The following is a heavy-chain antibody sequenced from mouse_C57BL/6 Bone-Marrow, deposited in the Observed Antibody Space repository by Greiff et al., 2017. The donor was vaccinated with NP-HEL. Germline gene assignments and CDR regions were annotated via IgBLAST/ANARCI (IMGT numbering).Heavy chain of an antibody. D-gene: IGHD1-1*01. Sequence: QVQLQQSGAELVKPGASVKLSCKASGYTFTEYTIHWVKQRSGQGLEWIGWFYPGSGSIKYNEKFKDKATLTADKSSSTVYMELSRLTSDDSAVYFCARHEDYYGSSPYYFDYWGQGTTLTVSS. V-gene: IGHV1-62-2*01. J-gene: IGHJ2*01. CDR2: FYPGSGSI. CDR1: GYTFTEYT. CDR3: ARHEDYYGSSPYYFDY.